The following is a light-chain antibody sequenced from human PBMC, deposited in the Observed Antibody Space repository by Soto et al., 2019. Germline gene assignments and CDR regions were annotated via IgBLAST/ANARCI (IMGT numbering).Light chain of an antibody. Sequence: THTPAQLAVSPDVKTSLSRRASQSVSSNLAWYQQKPGQAPRLLIYGASTRATGIPARFSGSGSGTDFTLTISRLEPEHFAVYYCQQFSAYPLTFGGGTKVDI. V-gene: IGKV3-15*01. CDR1: QSVSSN. CDR3: QQFSAYPLT. CDR2: GAS. J-gene: IGKJ4*01.